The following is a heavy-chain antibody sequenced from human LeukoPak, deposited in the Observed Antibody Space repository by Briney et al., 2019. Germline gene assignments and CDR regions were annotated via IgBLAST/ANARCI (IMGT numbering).Heavy chain of an antibody. CDR3: ARQGEYSGYQGFDY. V-gene: IGHV4-59*08. CDR1: GGSISSYY. J-gene: IGHJ4*02. CDR2: IYYSGST. Sequence: SETLSLTCTVSGGSISSYYWSWIRQPPGKGLEWIGYIYYSGSTNYNPSLKSRVTISVDTSKNQFSLKLSSVTAAGKAVYYCARQGEYSGYQGFDYWGQGTLVTVSS. D-gene: IGHD5-12*01.